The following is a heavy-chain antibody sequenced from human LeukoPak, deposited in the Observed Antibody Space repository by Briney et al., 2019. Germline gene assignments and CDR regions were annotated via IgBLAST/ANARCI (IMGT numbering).Heavy chain of an antibody. CDR3: AVSSGSWQLVDY. D-gene: IGHD6-13*01. CDR1: GYTFTGYY. J-gene: IGHJ4*02. V-gene: IGHV1-2*02. CDR2: INPNSGGT. Sequence: GASVKVSCKASGYTFTGYYMHWVRQAPGQGLEWMGWINPNSGGTNYAQKFQGRVTMTRDTSISTAYMEMSRLRSDDTAVYYCAVSSGSWQLVDYWGQGTLVTVFS.